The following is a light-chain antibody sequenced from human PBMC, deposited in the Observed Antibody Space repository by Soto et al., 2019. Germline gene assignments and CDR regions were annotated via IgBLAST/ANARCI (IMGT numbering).Light chain of an antibody. V-gene: IGKV3-15*01. CDR2: DVY. CDR3: LQYFDWPLT. J-gene: IGKJ4*01. Sequence: EIVMTQSPATLSVSPGEGVTLSCRASQSIIDNLAWYQQKPGQTPRLLIYDVYSRASGIPARFSGSSSGTDYTLTISSLQSEDSAVYYCLQYFDWPLTFGGGTNVEI. CDR1: QSIIDN.